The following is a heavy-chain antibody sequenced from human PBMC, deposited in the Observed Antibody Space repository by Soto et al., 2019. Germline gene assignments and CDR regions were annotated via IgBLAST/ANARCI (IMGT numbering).Heavy chain of an antibody. CDR3: ARGGAMGVDY. J-gene: IGHJ4*02. D-gene: IGHD1-26*01. CDR2: IYFDGITT. CDR1: GFTFNTHG. Sequence: GSLRLCRTASGFTFNTHGMHWVQQAPGKGLVWVSRIYFDGITTNYADSVKGRLTVSRDNAKNTVYLHVNTLRDEDTAVYYCARGGAMGVDYWGQGTLVTVSS. V-gene: IGHV3-74*01.